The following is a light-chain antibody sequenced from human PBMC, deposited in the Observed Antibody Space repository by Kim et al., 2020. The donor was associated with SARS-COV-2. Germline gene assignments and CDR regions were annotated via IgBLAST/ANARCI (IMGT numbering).Light chain of an antibody. CDR2: AAS. J-gene: IGKJ2*01. CDR3: QQYGTSTGYT. Sequence: SPGDRATLSCRASQSVSSNYLAWYQQKPGQAPRLLICAASSRATGIPDRFSGSGSQTDFTLTINGLEPEDFALYYCQQYGTSTGYTFGQGTKLEI. CDR1: QSVSSNY. V-gene: IGKV3-20*01.